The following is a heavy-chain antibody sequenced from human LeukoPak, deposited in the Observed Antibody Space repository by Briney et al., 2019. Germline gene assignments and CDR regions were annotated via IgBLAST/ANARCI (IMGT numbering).Heavy chain of an antibody. CDR2: IYYSGST. Sequence: SQSLSPTCTVSGASISSFYCSWIRQPPGKGLEWIGYIYYSGSTNYNPSLKSRVTISVDTSKNQFSLKLSSVTAADTAVYYCARGRQWLVDWGQGTLVTVSS. CDR1: GASISSFY. V-gene: IGHV4-59*08. D-gene: IGHD6-19*01. J-gene: IGHJ4*02. CDR3: ARGRQWLVD.